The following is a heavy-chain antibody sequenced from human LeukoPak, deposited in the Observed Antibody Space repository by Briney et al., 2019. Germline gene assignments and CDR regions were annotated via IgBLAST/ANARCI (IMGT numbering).Heavy chain of an antibody. V-gene: IGHV4-39*01. CDR3: ARPAMVDTAMVTG. J-gene: IGHJ4*02. CDR2: IYYSGST. CDR1: GVSISSSSYY. D-gene: IGHD5-18*01. Sequence: KPSETLSLTCTVSGVSISSSSYYWGWIRQPPGKGLEWIGSIYYSGSTYYNPSLKSRVTISVDTSKNQFSLKLSSVTAADTAVYYCARPAMVDTAMVTGWGQGTLVTVSS.